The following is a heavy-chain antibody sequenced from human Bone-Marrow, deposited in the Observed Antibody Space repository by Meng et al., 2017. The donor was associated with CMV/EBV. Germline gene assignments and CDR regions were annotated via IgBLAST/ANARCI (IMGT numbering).Heavy chain of an antibody. D-gene: IGHD3-3*01. CDR2: IYTSGST. V-gene: IGHV4-61*02. CDR1: GGFISSGIYY. Sequence: QVLLQESGPGLVTPSNTLSLPCTVSGGFISSGIYYWSWIRQPAGKGLEWIGRIYTSGSTNYNPSLKSRVTISVDTSKNQFSLKLSSVTAADTAVYYCARLGYDFWSGYLNDYWGQGTLVTVSS. J-gene: IGHJ4*02. CDR3: ARLGYDFWSGYLNDY.